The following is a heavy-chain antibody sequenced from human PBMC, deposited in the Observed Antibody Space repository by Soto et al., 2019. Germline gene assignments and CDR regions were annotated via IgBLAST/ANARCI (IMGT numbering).Heavy chain of an antibody. CDR1: GGAISRYY. D-gene: IGHD3-22*01. Sequence: SETLSLTCTVSGGAISRYYWSWIRQPPGKGLEGIGYIYYSGSTNYNPSLKSRVTISVDTSKNQFSLKLSSVTAADTAVYYCARGDYYDSSGYYPRFFYYSYGRDVWGQGTTVTVSS. V-gene: IGHV4-59*01. CDR3: ARGDYYDSSGYYPRFFYYSYGRDV. CDR2: IYYSGST. J-gene: IGHJ6*02.